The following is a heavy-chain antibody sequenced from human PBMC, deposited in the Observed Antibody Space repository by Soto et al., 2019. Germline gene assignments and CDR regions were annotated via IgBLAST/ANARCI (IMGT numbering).Heavy chain of an antibody. J-gene: IGHJ5*02. CDR3: AKLITMVRGAPWFDP. V-gene: IGHV3-23*01. CDR2: ISGSGGST. Sequence: EVQLLESGGGLVQPGGSLRLSCAASGFTFSSYAMSWVRQAPGKGLEWVAAISGSGGSTYYADSVKGRFTISRDNSKNTLYLQMNSLRAEDTAVYYCAKLITMVRGAPWFDPWGQGTLVTVSS. CDR1: GFTFSSYA. D-gene: IGHD3-10*01.